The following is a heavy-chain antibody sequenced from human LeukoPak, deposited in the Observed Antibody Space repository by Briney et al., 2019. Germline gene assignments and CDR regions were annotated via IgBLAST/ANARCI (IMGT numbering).Heavy chain of an antibody. J-gene: IGHJ4*02. CDR3: ARGGYCSGAACYPDY. CDR2: IYYSGTT. CDR1: GGSISSYY. Sequence: HSETLSLTCTVSGGSISSYYWSWIRQPPGKGLEWIGYIYYSGTTNYNPSLKSRVTISVDTSKNQFSLKLTSVTAADTAVYYCARGGYCSGAACYPDYWGQGTLVTVSS. V-gene: IGHV4-59*01. D-gene: IGHD2-15*01.